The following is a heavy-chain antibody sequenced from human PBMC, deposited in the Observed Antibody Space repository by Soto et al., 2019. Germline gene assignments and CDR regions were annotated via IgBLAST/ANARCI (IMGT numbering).Heavy chain of an antibody. CDR2: IYYSGST. CDR1: GGSISSYY. Sequence: SETLSLTCTVSGGSISSYYWSWIRQPPGKGLEWIGYIYYSGSTNYNPSLKSRVTISVDTSKNQFSLKLSSVTAADTAVYYCARDKRGIQLETWGQGTLVTVSS. D-gene: IGHD5-18*01. CDR3: ARDKRGIQLET. J-gene: IGHJ5*02. V-gene: IGHV4-59*01.